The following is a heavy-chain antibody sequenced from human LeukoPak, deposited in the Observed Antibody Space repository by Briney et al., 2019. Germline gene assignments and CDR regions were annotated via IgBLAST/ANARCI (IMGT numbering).Heavy chain of an antibody. CDR3: AKDGGSGWYGY. D-gene: IGHD6-19*01. CDR1: GFTFSSYA. V-gene: IGHV3-23*01. CDR2: ISGSGGST. J-gene: IGHJ4*02. Sequence: GGSLRLSCAASGFTFSSYAMSWVRQAPGKGLEWVSAISGSGGSTYYADSVKGRFTVSRDNSKNTLYLQMNSLRAEDTAVYYCAKDGGSGWYGYWGQGTLVTVSS.